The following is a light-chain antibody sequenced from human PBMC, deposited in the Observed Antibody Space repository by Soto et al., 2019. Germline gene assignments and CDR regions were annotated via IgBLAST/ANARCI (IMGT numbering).Light chain of an antibody. CDR1: QSVLYSSNNKIY. Sequence: DIVMTQSPDSLAVSLGERATINCKSSQSVLYSSNNKIYLAWYQQKPGQPPKLLIYWASTRESGVPDRISGSGSGTDFTLTISSLQAEDVAVYYCQQYFSTPKTFGQGTKVEIK. V-gene: IGKV4-1*01. CDR2: WAS. CDR3: QQYFSTPKT. J-gene: IGKJ1*01.